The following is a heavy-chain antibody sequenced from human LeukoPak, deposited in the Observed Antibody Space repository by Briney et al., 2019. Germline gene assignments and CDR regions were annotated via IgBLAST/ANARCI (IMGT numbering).Heavy chain of an antibody. V-gene: IGHV3-33*08. J-gene: IGHJ4*02. D-gene: IGHD3-3*01. CDR1: RFNHRRYH. Sequence: PGGTLTLSCPDYRFNHRRYHLHSARPPPAKALAWVAVTWYDGSNKYYADSVKDRFTISRHNSKNTLYLQMNSLRAEDPALYYCARAPLRVDSFDYWGQGTLVTVSS. CDR3: ARAPLRVDSFDY. CDR2: TWYDGSNK.